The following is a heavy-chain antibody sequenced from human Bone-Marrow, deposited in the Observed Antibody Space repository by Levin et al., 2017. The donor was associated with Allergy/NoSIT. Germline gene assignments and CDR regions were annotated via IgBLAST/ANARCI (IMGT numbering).Heavy chain of an antibody. V-gene: IGHV4-34*01. Sequence: PSETLSLTCAVYGGSFSGYYWNWIRQPPGKGLEWIGEISHSANTNYNPSLKSRVTITVDTSKNQFSLILSSVTAAATAVYYCARRGYRGYMDVWGKGTTVTVSS. D-gene: IGHD5-12*01. CDR2: ISHSANT. CDR1: GGSFSGYY. J-gene: IGHJ6*04. CDR3: ARRGYRGYMDV.